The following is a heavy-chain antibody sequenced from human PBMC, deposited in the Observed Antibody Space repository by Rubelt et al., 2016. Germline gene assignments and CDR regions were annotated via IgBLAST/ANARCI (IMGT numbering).Heavy chain of an antibody. D-gene: IGHD1-26*01. V-gene: IGHV1-18*01. CDR1: GYTFTTYG. CDR2: ISAYNGNT. Sequence: QVQLVQSGAEVKKPGASVKVSCKASGYTFTTYGINWVRQAPAQGLEWMGWISAYNGNTNHAQKIQVRVTMTKYTATSTADMERRGLRSDDTAGYYCAREAYSGRYPLIDYWGQGTLVTVSS. CDR3: AREAYSGRYPLIDY. J-gene: IGHJ4*02.